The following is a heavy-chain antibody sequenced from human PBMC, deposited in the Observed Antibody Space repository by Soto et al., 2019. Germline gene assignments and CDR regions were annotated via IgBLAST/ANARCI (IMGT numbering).Heavy chain of an antibody. CDR1: GGSISSGDYY. Sequence: SETLSLTSTVSGGSISSGDYYWSWIRQPPGKGLEWIGYIYYSGSTYYNPSLKSRVTISVDTSKNQFSLKLSSVTAADTAVYYCARDKITGLFDYWGQGTLVTVSS. V-gene: IGHV4-30-4*01. D-gene: IGHD2-8*02. CDR2: IYYSGST. CDR3: ARDKITGLFDY. J-gene: IGHJ4*02.